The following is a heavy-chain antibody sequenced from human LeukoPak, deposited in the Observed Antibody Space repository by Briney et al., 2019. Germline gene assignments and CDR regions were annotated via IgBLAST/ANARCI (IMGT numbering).Heavy chain of an antibody. D-gene: IGHD6-13*01. Sequence: PSGTLSLTCSVSGDSISGFYRSWIRQPAGKGLEWIGRIYNSGSTNYNPSLKSRVTMSVDTSQNQFSLKLSSVTAADTAVYYCARDVIAAPGTADYWGQGTLVTVSS. CDR1: GDSISGFY. V-gene: IGHV4-4*07. CDR3: ARDVIAAPGTADY. J-gene: IGHJ4*02. CDR2: IYNSGST.